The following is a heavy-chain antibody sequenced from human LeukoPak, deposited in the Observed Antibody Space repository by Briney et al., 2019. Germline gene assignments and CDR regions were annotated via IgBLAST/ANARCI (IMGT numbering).Heavy chain of an antibody. CDR3: ARVSDILTGYYPGYYYYMDV. CDR2: IYPGDSDT. Sequence: GESLKISCKGSGYSFTSYWIGWVRQMPGKGLEWMGIIYPGDSDTRYSPSFQGQVTISADKSTSTAYLQWSSLKASDTAVYYCARVSDILTGYYPGYYYYMDVWGKGTTVTISS. D-gene: IGHD3-9*01. V-gene: IGHV5-51*01. J-gene: IGHJ6*03. CDR1: GYSFTSYW.